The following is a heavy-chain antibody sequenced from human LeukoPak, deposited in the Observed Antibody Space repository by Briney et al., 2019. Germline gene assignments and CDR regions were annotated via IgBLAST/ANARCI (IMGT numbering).Heavy chain of an antibody. CDR2: ISPNTGDT. V-gene: IGHV1-2*02. CDR3: ARGVYSTYPEDY. D-gene: IGHD6-13*01. CDR1: GYTFTGYY. Sequence: ASVKDSCKTSGYTFTGYYLHWVRQAPGQGLEWMGWISPNTGDTKYAQKFQGRVAMTRDTSISIDYMELGRLRSDDTAVYYCARGVYSTYPEDYWGQGTLVTVSS. J-gene: IGHJ4*02.